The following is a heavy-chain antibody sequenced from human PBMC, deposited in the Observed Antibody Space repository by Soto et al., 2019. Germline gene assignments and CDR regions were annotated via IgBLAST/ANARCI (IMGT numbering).Heavy chain of an antibody. J-gene: IGHJ5*02. D-gene: IGHD5-18*01. CDR3: ACVDTAMENWFDP. CDR2: IYYSGST. Sequence: QLQLQESGPGLVKPSETLSLTCTVSGGSISSSSYYWGWIRQPPGKGLEWIGSIYYSGSTYYNPSLKSRVTISVYTSKNQFSLKLSSVTAADTAVYYCACVDTAMENWFDPWGQGTLVTVSS. CDR1: GGSISSSSYY. V-gene: IGHV4-39*01.